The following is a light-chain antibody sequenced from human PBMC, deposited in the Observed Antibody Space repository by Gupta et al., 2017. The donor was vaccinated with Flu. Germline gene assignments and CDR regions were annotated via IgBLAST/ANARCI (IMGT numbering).Light chain of an antibody. CDR3: QKYNRAPQA. Sequence: PSSLSASVGDRVTITCRASQGISNFLAWYQQKPGKVPKLLIYAASTLQSGVPSRFSGSGSGTDFTLTINSLQPEDVATYYCQKYNRAPQAFGHGTKVDIK. CDR1: QGISNF. V-gene: IGKV1-27*01. CDR2: AAS. J-gene: IGKJ3*01.